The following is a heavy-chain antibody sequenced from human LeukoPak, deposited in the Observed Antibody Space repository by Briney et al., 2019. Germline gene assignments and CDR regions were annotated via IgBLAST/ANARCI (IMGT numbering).Heavy chain of an antibody. Sequence: GGSLRLSCAASGFTFDDYAMHWVRQAPGKGLEWVSLISGDGGSTYYADSVKGRFTISRDNGKNSLYLQMNSLRTEDTALYYCAKDSSRFLEWLSTFVDYWGQGTLVTVSS. J-gene: IGHJ4*02. CDR3: AKDSSRFLEWLSTFVDY. D-gene: IGHD3-3*01. CDR2: ISGDGGST. V-gene: IGHV3-43*02. CDR1: GFTFDDYA.